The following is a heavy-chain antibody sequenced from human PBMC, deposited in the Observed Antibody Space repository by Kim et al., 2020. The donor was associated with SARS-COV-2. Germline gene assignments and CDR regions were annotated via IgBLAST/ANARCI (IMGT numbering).Heavy chain of an antibody. V-gene: IGHV3-53*04. CDR3: ARRASYGSGRYGMDV. CDR1: GLTVSSSY. J-gene: IGHJ6*02. Sequence: GGSLRLSCAASGLTVSSSYMHWVRQAPGRGLEWVSTIYSDGSTYYADSVKGRFTISGQNSKNTLYLQMNSLRDEDMAVYYCARRASYGSGRYGMDVWGQGATVTVSS. CDR2: IYSDGST. D-gene: IGHD3-10*01.